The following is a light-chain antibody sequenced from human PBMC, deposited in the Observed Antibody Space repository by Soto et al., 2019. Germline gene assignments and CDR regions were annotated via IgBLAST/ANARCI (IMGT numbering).Light chain of an antibody. CDR3: PPYNTYPLT. J-gene: IGKJ4*01. Sequence: DIQMTQSPSSLSASVGDRVTITCRESQDISDWLAWYQQKPEKAPKSLIYAASLLQTGVPSRFSGIGSGTDFTLTISKLQPEDSATYYCPPYNTYPLTFGGGTKVEIK. CDR2: AAS. V-gene: IGKV1D-16*01. CDR1: QDISDW.